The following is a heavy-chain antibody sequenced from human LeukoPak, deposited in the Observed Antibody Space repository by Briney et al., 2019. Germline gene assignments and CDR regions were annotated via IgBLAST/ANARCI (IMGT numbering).Heavy chain of an antibody. J-gene: IGHJ4*02. V-gene: IGHV4-59*01. CDR2: IYYTGST. Sequence: PSETLSLTCTVSGGSISSYYWSWIRQPPGKGLEWIGFIYYTGSTHYNTFLKSRVTVSIDTSKNQFSLKLSSVTVADTAVYYCSSGGASSQFLDYWGQGTLVTVSS. CDR3: SSGGASSQFLDY. D-gene: IGHD2-2*01. CDR1: GGSISSYY.